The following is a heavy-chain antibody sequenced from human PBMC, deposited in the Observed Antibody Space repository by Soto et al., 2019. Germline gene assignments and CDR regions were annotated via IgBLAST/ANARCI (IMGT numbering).Heavy chain of an antibody. CDR1: GFTFSSYG. CDR2: IWYDGSNK. J-gene: IGHJ6*02. V-gene: IGHV3-33*01. CDR3: ARDKISAGYYSYGMDV. Sequence: GGSLRLSCAASGFTFSSYGMHWVRQAPGKGLEWVAVIWYDGSNKYYADSVKGRFTISRDNSKNTLYLQMNSLRAEDTAVYYCARDKISAGYYSYGMDVWGQGPTVTVSS. D-gene: IGHD3-3*02.